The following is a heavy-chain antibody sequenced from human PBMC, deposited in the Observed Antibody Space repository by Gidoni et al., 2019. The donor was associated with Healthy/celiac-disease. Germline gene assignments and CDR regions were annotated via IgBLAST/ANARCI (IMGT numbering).Heavy chain of an antibody. CDR1: GFPFDDYA. CDR3: AKGLFAARSPFDY. V-gene: IGHV3-9*01. D-gene: IGHD6-6*01. J-gene: IGHJ4*02. CDR2: ISLNSGSI. Sequence: EVQLVESGGGLVQPGRSLRLSCAASGFPFDDYAMHWVRQAPGKGLEWVSGISLNSGSIGYADSVKGRFTISRDNAKNSLYLQMNSLRAEDTALYYCAKGLFAARSPFDYWGQGTLVTVSS.